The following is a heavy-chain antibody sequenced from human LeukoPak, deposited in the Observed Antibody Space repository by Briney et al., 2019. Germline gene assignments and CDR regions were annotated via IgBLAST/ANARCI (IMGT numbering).Heavy chain of an antibody. Sequence: GGSLRLSCAASGFTFSSYAMSWVRQAPGKGLEWVSAVTDSGGSTYYADSVKGRFTISRDNSKNTLYLQMSSLRAEDTAVYFCAKERVSDLDYWGQGTLVTVSS. CDR3: AKERVSDLDY. J-gene: IGHJ4*02. CDR2: VTDSGGST. V-gene: IGHV3-23*01. CDR1: GFTFSSYA.